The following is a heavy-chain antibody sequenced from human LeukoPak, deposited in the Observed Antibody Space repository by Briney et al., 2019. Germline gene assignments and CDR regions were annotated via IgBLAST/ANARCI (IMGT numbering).Heavy chain of an antibody. CDR3: ARASWVSSADAVR. J-gene: IGHJ4*02. D-gene: IGHD3-16*01. CDR1: GFTFSSYW. CDR2: IKQDGSEK. V-gene: IGHV3-7*03. Sequence: QPGGSLRLSCAASGFTFSSYWMSWVRQAPGKGLEWVANIKQDGSEKYYVDSVKGRFTISRDNAKNSLYLQVNSLRVEDTAIYYCARASWVSSADAVRWGQGTLVTVSS.